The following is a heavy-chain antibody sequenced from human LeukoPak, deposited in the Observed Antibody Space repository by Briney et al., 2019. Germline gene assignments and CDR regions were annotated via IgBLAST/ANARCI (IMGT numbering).Heavy chain of an antibody. CDR2: IYYSGST. J-gene: IGHJ6*02. CDR1: GGSFSGYY. D-gene: IGHD3-16*01. V-gene: IGHV4-59*01. CDR3: ARDWGPGYGMDV. Sequence: SETLSLTCAVYGGSFSGYYWSWIRQPPGKGLEWIGYIYYSGSTNYNPSLKSRVTISVDTSKNQFSLKLSSVTAADTAVYYCARDWGPGYGMDVWGQGTTVTVSS.